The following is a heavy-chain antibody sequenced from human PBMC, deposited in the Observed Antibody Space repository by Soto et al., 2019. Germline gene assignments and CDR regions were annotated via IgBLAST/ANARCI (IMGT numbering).Heavy chain of an antibody. CDR1: GGTFSSLG. V-gene: IGHV1-69*01. D-gene: IGHD5-12*01. J-gene: IGHJ4*02. CDR3: ATRGTLGRWLEFADY. Sequence: QVQLVQSGAEVKRPGSSVKVSCEASGGTFSSLGFTWVRQAPGQGLEWMGGIIPISGRTTFAPKFLGRVTITADESTRTTYMELTALTSDDTAIYYCATRGTLGRWLEFADYWGQGTLVTVSS. CDR2: IIPISGRT.